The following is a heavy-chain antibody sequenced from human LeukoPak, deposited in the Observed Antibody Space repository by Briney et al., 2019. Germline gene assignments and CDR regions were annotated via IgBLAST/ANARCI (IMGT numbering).Heavy chain of an antibody. J-gene: IGHJ4*02. Sequence: GGSLRLSCAASGFTFSSYSMNWGRQAPGKGLEWVSSISSSSSYIYYADSVKGRFTISRDNAKNSLYLQMNSLRAEDTAVYYCARFPDTYYFDYWGQGTLVTVSS. CDR2: ISSSSSYI. CDR3: ARFPDTYYFDY. V-gene: IGHV3-21*01. D-gene: IGHD3-16*01. CDR1: GFTFSSYS.